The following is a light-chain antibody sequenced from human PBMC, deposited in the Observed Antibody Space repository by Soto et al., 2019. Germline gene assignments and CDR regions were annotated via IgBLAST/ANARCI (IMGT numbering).Light chain of an antibody. Sequence: DIQMTQSPSTLSASVGDRVTITCRASQSISSWLAWYQQIPGKAPKLLIYDASSLESGVPSRFSGSGSGTEFTLTISSLQPDDFATYYCQQYNSYWTFGQGTKVDIK. CDR1: QSISSW. CDR3: QQYNSYWT. J-gene: IGKJ1*01. V-gene: IGKV1-5*01. CDR2: DAS.